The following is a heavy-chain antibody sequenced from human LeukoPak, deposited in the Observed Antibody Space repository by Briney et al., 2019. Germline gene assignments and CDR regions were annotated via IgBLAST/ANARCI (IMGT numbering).Heavy chain of an antibody. V-gene: IGHV3-21*01. J-gene: IGHJ6*03. CDR3: ARGGGYCSGGSCSPMDV. CDR2: ISTSSSHI. Sequence: GGSLRLSCVASGFTFSLYPMNWVRQAPGKGLEWVSSISTSSSHIYFANSVKGRFTISRDNAKNSLYLQMNSLTAEDTAVYYCARGGGYCSGGSCSPMDVWGKGTTVTVSS. CDR1: GFTFSLYP. D-gene: IGHD2-15*01.